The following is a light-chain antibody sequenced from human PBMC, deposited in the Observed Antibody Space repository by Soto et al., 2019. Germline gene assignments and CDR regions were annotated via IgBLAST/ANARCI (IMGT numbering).Light chain of an antibody. CDR2: GAS. V-gene: IGKV3-20*01. Sequence: EIVLTQSPGTLSLSPGERATLSCRASQSVSSSYLAWYQRKPGQAPRLLIYGASSRATGIPDRFSGSGSGTDFTLTISRLEPEDFAVYYCQRYGSSPPTFGQGTKVDIK. CDR3: QRYGSSPPT. J-gene: IGKJ1*01. CDR1: QSVSSSY.